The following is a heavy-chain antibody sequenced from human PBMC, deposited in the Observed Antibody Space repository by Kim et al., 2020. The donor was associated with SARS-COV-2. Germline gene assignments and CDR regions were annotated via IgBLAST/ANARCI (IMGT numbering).Heavy chain of an antibody. D-gene: IGHD3-10*01. CDR3: ARHQGVHLWTNAFDI. J-gene: IGHJ3*02. CDR2: IYPGDSDT. Sequence: GESLKISCKGSGYSFTSYWIGWVRQMPGKGLEWMGIIYPGDSDTRYSPSFQGQVTISADKSISTAYLQCSSLKASDTAIYYCARHQGVHLWTNAFDIWGQGTMVTVSS. V-gene: IGHV5-51*01. CDR1: GYSFTSYW.